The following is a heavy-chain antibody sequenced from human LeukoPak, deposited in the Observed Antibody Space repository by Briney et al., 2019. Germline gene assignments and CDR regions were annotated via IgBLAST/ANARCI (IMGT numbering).Heavy chain of an antibody. CDR3: ARAQGIFEIGWFDP. CDR1: GGSFSGYY. V-gene: IGHV4-34*01. CDR2: INHSGST. J-gene: IGHJ5*02. D-gene: IGHD3-3*01. Sequence: SETLSLTCAVYGGSFSGYYWSWIRQPPGKGLEWIGEINHSGSTNYNPSLKSRVTISVDTSKNQFSLKLSSVTAADTAVYYCARAQGIFEIGWFDPWGQGTLVTVSS.